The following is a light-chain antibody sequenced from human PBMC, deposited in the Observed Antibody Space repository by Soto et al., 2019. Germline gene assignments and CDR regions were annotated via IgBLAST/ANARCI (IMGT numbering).Light chain of an antibody. V-gene: IGLV2-23*01. CDR2: YGN. CDR3: CSYAGSSTLV. J-gene: IGLJ1*01. Sequence: QSALTQPASVSGSPGQSITISCTGTSSDVGGYNLVSWYQQQPDKAPKLMIFYGNLRPSGVSNRYSGSKFGNTASLTISGLQAEDEGDYYCCSYAGSSTLVFGTGTKLTVL. CDR1: SSDVGGYNL.